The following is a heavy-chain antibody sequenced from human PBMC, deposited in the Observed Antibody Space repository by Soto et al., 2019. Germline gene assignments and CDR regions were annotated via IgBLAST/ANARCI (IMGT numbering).Heavy chain of an antibody. J-gene: IGHJ4*02. Sequence: QVQLVQSGAEVKQPGASVKVSCKASGYTFTDYYVHWVRQAPGQGLEWMGFINPRNGATTYAQRFQGRVSMTRDTSINTAYVDLSRLRSDDTAVYYCARVEGSASSAGDWGQGTLVTVSS. CDR2: INPRNGAT. CDR3: ARVEGSASSAGD. V-gene: IGHV1-2*02. D-gene: IGHD6-6*01. CDR1: GYTFTDYY.